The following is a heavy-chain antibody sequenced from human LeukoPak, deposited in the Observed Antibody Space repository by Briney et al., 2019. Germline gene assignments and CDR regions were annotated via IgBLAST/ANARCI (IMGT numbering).Heavy chain of an antibody. CDR1: GFTFSSYW. Sequence: GGSLILSCAASGFTFSSYWMSWVRQAPGKGLEWVANIKQDGSEKYYVDSVKGRFTISRDNAKNSLYLQMNSLRAEDTAVYYCARTVYYYYMDVWGKGTTVTVSS. D-gene: IGHD4-11*01. J-gene: IGHJ6*03. CDR2: IKQDGSEK. CDR3: ARTVYYYYMDV. V-gene: IGHV3-7*01.